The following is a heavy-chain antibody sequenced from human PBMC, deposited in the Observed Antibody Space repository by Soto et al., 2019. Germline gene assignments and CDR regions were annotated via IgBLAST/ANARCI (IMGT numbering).Heavy chain of an antibody. D-gene: IGHD6-13*01. Sequence: PSETLSLTCTVSGGSITSGGFYWSWIRHHPGKGLEWIGYIYYSGSTYYNPSLKSRVSISVDTSKNQFSLKLSSVTAADTAVYYCARQYTTSSWLHSVYYMDVWGKGTTVTVSS. V-gene: IGHV4-31*03. CDR2: IYYSGST. CDR3: ARQYTTSSWLHSVYYMDV. J-gene: IGHJ6*03. CDR1: GGSITSGGFY.